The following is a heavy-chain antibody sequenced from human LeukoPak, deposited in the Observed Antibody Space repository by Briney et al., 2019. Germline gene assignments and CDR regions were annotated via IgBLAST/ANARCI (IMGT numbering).Heavy chain of an antibody. CDR2: ISYDGSNK. CDR3: AKDVGDDYDFWSGPHY. Sequence: PGGSLRLSCAASGFTFSSYGMHWVRQAPGKGLEWVAVISYDGSNKYYADSVKGRFTISRDNSKNTLYLQMNSLRAEDTAVYYCAKDVGDDYDFWSGPHYWGQGTMVTVSS. V-gene: IGHV3-30*18. CDR1: GFTFSSYG. D-gene: IGHD3-3*01. J-gene: IGHJ3*01.